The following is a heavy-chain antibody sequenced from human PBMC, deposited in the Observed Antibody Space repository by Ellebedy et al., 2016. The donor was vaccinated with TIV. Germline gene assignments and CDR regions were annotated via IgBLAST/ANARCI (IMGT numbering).Heavy chain of an antibody. V-gene: IGHV3-23*01. J-gene: IGHJ5*02. CDR1: GFMFSTFA. Sequence: GESLKISCSASGFMFSTFAMSWVRQAPGKGLEWVSTIPGTGGGSNTYYADSVRGRFTISRDNSKNTLYLQMNSQRAEDTAVYYCAKDDDTSLRIRFDPWGQGTLVTVSS. CDR3: AKDDDTSLRIRFDP. CDR2: IPGTGGGSNT. D-gene: IGHD1-1*01.